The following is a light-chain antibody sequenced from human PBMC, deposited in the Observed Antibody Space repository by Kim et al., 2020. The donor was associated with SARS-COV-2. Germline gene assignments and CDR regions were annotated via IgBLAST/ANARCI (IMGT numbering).Light chain of an antibody. J-gene: IGLJ3*02. V-gene: IGLV2-14*04. CDR2: GVS. Sequence: PCQSITLSCNDTSSYVGAYSYVAWYQQHPGKAPKLMIYGVSKRPSGVSNRFSGSKSGNTASLTISGLQAEYEAVYYCSSYTSSSTLFGGGTQLTVL. CDR3: SSYTSSSTL. CDR1: SSYVGAYSY.